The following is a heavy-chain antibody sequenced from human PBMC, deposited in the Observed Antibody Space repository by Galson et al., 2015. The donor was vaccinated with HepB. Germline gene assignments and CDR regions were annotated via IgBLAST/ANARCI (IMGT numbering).Heavy chain of an antibody. CDR2: IIPILGIA. CDR1: GGTFSSYA. J-gene: IGHJ5*02. Sequence: SVKVSCKASGGTFSSYAISWVRQAPGQGLEWMGGIIPILGIANYAQKFQGRVTITADKSTSTAYMELSSLRSEDTAVYYCASLGYCSGGSCYWGDNWFDPWGQGTLVTVSS. CDR3: ASLGYCSGGSCYWGDNWFDP. D-gene: IGHD2-15*01. V-gene: IGHV1-69*10.